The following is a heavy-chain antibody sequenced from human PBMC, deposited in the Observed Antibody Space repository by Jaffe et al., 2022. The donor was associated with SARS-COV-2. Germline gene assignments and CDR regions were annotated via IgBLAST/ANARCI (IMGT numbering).Heavy chain of an antibody. CDR3: AKGPDSSGYYTRDNWFDP. CDR2: ISRNSGSI. CDR1: GFTFDNYA. V-gene: IGHV3-9*01. J-gene: IGHJ5*02. D-gene: IGHD3-22*01. Sequence: EVQLVESGGGLVQPGRSLRLSCAASGFTFDNYAMHWVRQAPGKGLEWVSGISRNSGSIGYADSVKGRFTISRDNAKNSLYLQMNSLRAEDTALYYCAKGPDSSGYYTRDNWFDPWGQGTLVTVSS.